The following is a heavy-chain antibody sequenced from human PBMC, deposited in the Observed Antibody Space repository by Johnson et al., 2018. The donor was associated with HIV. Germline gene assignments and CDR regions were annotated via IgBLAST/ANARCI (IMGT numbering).Heavy chain of an antibody. CDR2: IKQDGSEK. V-gene: IGHV3-7*01. Sequence: EVQLVESGGGVVRPGGSLRLSCAASGFTFSSYWMSWVRQAPGKGLEWVANIKQDGSEKYYVDSVKGRFTISRDNAKNSLYLQMNSLRAEDTAVYYCARISGWYSPAFDIWGQGTMVTVSS. CDR1: GFTFSSYW. CDR3: ARISGWYSPAFDI. J-gene: IGHJ3*02. D-gene: IGHD6-19*01.